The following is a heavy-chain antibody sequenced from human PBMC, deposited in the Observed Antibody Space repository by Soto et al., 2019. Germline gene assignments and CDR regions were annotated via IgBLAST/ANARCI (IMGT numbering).Heavy chain of an antibody. V-gene: IGHV3-73*02. J-gene: IGHJ4*02. CDR1: GFTFSGSA. CDR2: IRSKANSYAT. D-gene: IGHD2-2*02. Sequence: EVQLVESGGGLVQPGGSLKLSCAASGFTFSGSAMHWVRQASGKGLEWVGSIRSKANSYATAYAASVKGRFTISRDDSKNTAYLQMNSLKTEDTAVYYCTRDVEYCSSTSCYTGGFDYWGQGTLVTVSS. CDR3: TRDVEYCSSTSCYTGGFDY.